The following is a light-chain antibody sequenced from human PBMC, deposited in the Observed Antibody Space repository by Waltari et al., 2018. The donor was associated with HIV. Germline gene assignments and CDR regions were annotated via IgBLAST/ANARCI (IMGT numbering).Light chain of an antibody. Sequence: QSVLTQSPSASGTPGQRVTIFCSGTSSNIETNTLNWYQHIPGTAPKLLIYSDNQRPSGVPDRFSASKSGTSSSLAISGLQSGDEAAYYSAAWDDRLHGWVFGGGTKLTVL. V-gene: IGLV1-44*01. CDR3: AAWDDRLHGWV. J-gene: IGLJ3*02. CDR1: SSNIETNT. CDR2: SDN.